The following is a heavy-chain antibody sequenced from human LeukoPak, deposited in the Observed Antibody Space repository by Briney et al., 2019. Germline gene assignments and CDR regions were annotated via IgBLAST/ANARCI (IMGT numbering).Heavy chain of an antibody. CDR1: GFTFSSYG. J-gene: IGHJ4*02. CDR2: IWYDGSNK. CDR3: ARYSPIGGFDY. Sequence: GGSLRLSCAASGFTFSSYGMHWVRQAPGKGLEWVAVIWYDGSNKYYADSVKGRFTISRDNSKNMIYLQMNSLRAEDTAVYYCARYSPIGGFDYWGQGTLVTVSS. D-gene: IGHD1-26*01. V-gene: IGHV3-33*01.